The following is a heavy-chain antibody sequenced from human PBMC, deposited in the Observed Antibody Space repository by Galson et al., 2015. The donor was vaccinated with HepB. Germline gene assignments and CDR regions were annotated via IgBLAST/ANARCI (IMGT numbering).Heavy chain of an antibody. D-gene: IGHD3-10*01. CDR3: AGGRSGAFGY. CDR1: GLNFTNAG. Sequence: SLRLSCAASGLNFTNAGMHWVRQAPSKGLEWLTIISKDGSKKLYVDSVKGRFTISRDNNKNTVYLQMDSLRPEDTAVYYCAGGRSGAFGYWGQGTLVTVSS. CDR2: ISKDGSKK. V-gene: IGHV3-30*03. J-gene: IGHJ4*02.